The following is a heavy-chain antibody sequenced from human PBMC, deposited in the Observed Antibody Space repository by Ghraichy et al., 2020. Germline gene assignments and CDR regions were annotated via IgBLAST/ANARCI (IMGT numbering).Heavy chain of an antibody. CDR3: GRVTGLYMAVDF. CDR2: IHDSGNV. J-gene: IGHJ4*02. Sequence: SETLSLSCAVSGGSISGHYWSWIRQSRGRGLEWIGYIHDSGNVHYNPSLRGRGTMSIDTSKKQFSLNLKSVTTADTAVYYCGRVTGLYMAVDFWGQGTLVTVSS. V-gene: IGHV4-59*11. D-gene: IGHD1-20*01. CDR1: GGSISGHY.